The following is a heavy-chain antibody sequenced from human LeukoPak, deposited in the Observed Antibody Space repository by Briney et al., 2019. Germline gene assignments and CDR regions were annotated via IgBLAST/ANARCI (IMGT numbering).Heavy chain of an antibody. V-gene: IGHV1-2*02. J-gene: IGHJ6*03. CDR2: INPNSGNT. Sequence: ASVKVSCKTSGYTFTGYYIHWMRQVAGQGLEWMGCINPNSGNTHYRQEIQGRVTMTRDTSITTAYMDLSGLTSGDTAVYYCASRSHDSLHMDVWGKGTTVTVSS. D-gene: IGHD1-1*01. CDR3: ASRSHDSLHMDV. CDR1: GYTFTGYY.